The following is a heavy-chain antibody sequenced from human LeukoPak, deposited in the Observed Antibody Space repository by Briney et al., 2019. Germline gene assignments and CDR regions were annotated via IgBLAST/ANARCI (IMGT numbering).Heavy chain of an antibody. V-gene: IGHV3-7*02. CDR3: ATNYD. Sequence: GGSLRLSCAASGFTFSSNWMTWVRQAPGEGLEWVANINEDGSVKYYVDSVKGRFTISRDNAKNSLYLQMNSLRAEDTAVYYCATNYDWGQGTLVTVSS. CDR1: GFTFSSNW. J-gene: IGHJ4*02. CDR2: INEDGSVK. D-gene: IGHD3-16*01.